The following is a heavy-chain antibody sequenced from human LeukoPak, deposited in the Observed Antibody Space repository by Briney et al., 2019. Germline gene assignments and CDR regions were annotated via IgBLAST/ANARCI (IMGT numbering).Heavy chain of an antibody. V-gene: IGHV3-7*01. J-gene: IGHJ3*02. CDR1: GFTFSSYW. CDR2: IKQDGSEK. D-gene: IGHD6-6*01. Sequence: PGRSLRLSCAASGFTFSSYWMSWVRQAPGKGLEWVANIKQDGSEKYYVDSVKGRFTISRDNAKNSLYLQMNSLRAEDTAVYYCARDLGSEYSSSYDAFDIWGQGTMVTVSS. CDR3: ARDLGSEYSSSYDAFDI.